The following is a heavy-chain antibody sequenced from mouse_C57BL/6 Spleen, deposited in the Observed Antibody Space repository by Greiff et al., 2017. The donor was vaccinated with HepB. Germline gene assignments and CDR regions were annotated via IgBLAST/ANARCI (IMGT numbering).Heavy chain of an antibody. CDR3: AKWGYGYDGMDY. Sequence: QVQLQQPGAELVKPGASVKMSCKASGYTFTSYWITWVKQRPGQGLEWIGDIYPGSGSTNYNEKFKSKATLTVDTSSSTAYMQLSSLTSEDSAVYNFAKWGYGYDGMDYWGQGTSVTVSS. J-gene: IGHJ4*01. CDR2: IYPGSGST. D-gene: IGHD2-2*01. V-gene: IGHV1-55*01. CDR1: GYTFTSYW.